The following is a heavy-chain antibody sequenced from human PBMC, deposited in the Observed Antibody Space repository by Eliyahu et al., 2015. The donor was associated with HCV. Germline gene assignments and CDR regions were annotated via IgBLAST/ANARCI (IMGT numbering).Heavy chain of an antibody. V-gene: IGHV1-46*01. D-gene: IGHD2-15*01. CDR1: GYTFTSYY. CDR2: INPSGGST. J-gene: IGHJ6*02. CDR3: ARASTHCSGGSCYSYYYYGMDV. Sequence: QVQLVQSGAEVKKPGASVKVSCKASGYTFTSYYMXWVRQAPGQGLEWMGIINPSGGSTSYAQKFQGRVTMTRDTSTSTVYMELSSLRSEDTAVYYCARASTHCSGGSCYSYYYYGMDVWGQGTTVTVSS.